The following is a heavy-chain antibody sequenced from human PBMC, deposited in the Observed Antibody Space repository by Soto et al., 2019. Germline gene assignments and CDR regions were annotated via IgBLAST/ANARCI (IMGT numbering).Heavy chain of an antibody. V-gene: IGHV2-5*02. Sequence: QITLKESGPTLVRPAQTLTLTCDFSGFSLSTYDMGVAWIRQPPGKALEWLALIYWDDNEVDSPSLKNRLTITKDTSKSQVVLTLATVDPVDTATYYCVYRDFGDYFFQFWGQGILVNVSS. CDR2: IYWDDNE. CDR1: GFSLSTYDMG. CDR3: VYRDFGDYFFQF. D-gene: IGHD4-17*01. J-gene: IGHJ4*02.